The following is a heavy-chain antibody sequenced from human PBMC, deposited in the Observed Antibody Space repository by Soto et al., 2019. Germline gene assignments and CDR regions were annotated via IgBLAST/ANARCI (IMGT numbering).Heavy chain of an antibody. V-gene: IGHV4-30-4*01. Sequence: SETLSLTCTVSGGSISSGDYYWSWIRQPPGKGLEWIGYIYYSGSTYYNPSLKSRVTISVDTSKNQFSLKLSSVTAADTAVYYCARGTFEYSSSPAAPSDYSGPATLVTVSS. J-gene: IGHJ4*02. CDR1: GGSISSGDYY. D-gene: IGHD6-6*01. CDR3: ARGTFEYSSSPAAPSDY. CDR2: IYYSGST.